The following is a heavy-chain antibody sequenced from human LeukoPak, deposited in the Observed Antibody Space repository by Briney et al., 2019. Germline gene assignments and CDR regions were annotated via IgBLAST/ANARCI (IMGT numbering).Heavy chain of an antibody. CDR3: ARDLSPVVRASPMGY. D-gene: IGHD3-10*01. CDR1: GFTFSTYG. J-gene: IGHJ4*02. Sequence: GTSLRLSCAASGFTFSTYGMHWVRQAPGKGLEWVALITYDGYYKYYSDSVKGRFTISSDTSKNTLSLQMNSLRAEDTAVYYCARDLSPVVRASPMGYWGQGTLVTVSS. CDR2: ITYDGYYK. V-gene: IGHV3-30*03.